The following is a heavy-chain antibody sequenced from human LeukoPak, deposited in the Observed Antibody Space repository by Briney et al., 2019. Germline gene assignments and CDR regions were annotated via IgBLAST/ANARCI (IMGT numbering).Heavy chain of an antibody. V-gene: IGHV1-46*01. D-gene: IGHD4-11*01. Sequence: ASVTVSCTASGYTFTSYYMHWVRQAPGQGLEWMGIINPSGGSTSYAQKFQGRVTMTRDMSTSTVYMELSSLRSEDTAVYYCARDVLGYSNQASSGYYYYYMDVWGKGTTVTVSS. CDR1: GYTFTSYY. CDR2: INPSGGST. J-gene: IGHJ6*03. CDR3: ARDVLGYSNQASSGYYYYYMDV.